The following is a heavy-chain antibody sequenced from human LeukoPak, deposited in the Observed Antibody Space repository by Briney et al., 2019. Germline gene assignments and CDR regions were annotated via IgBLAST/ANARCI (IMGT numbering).Heavy chain of an antibody. CDR1: GGTFSRYA. J-gene: IGHJ3*02. CDR2: INPSGGST. Sequence: ASVKVSCKASGGTFSRYAISWVRQAPGQGLEWMGIINPSGGSTSYAQKFQGRVTMTRDMSTSTVYMELSSLRSEDTAVYYCARELQSGDNAFDIWGQGTMVTVSS. D-gene: IGHD3-10*01. V-gene: IGHV1-46*01. CDR3: ARELQSGDNAFDI.